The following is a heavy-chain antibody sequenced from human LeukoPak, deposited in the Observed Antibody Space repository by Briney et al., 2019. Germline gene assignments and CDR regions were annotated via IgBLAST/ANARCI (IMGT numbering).Heavy chain of an antibody. D-gene: IGHD3-10*01. CDR3: ARWSRRFGELRFDY. J-gene: IGHJ4*02. V-gene: IGHV4-34*01. CDR2: IDHSGST. Sequence: SETLSLTCAVYGGSFSGYYWSWIRKPPGKGLEWIGEIDHSGSTNYNPSLKSRVTISVDTSKNQFSLKLSSVTAADTAVYYCARWSRRFGELRFDYWGQGTLVTVSS. CDR1: GGSFSGYY.